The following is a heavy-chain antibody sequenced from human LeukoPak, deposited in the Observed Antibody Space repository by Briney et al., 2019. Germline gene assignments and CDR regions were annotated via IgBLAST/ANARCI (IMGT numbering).Heavy chain of an antibody. J-gene: IGHJ4*02. CDR1: GGTFSSYA. CDR3: ASGDSSGYYYDYFDF. V-gene: IGHV1-69*05. Sequence: SVKVSYKASGGTFSSYAISWVRQAPGQGLEWMGRIIPIFGTANYAQNFQGRVTITTDESTSTAYMELSSLRSEDTAVYFCASGDSSGYYYDYFDFWGQGTLVTVSS. CDR2: IIPIFGTA. D-gene: IGHD3-22*01.